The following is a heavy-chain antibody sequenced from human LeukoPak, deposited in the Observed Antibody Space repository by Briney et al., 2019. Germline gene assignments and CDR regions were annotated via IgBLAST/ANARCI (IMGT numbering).Heavy chain of an antibody. CDR3: VRDGRVGATGTPLDL. V-gene: IGHV3-7*01. D-gene: IGHD1-1*01. Sequence: GGSLRLSCAASGFTFSTYWMYWVRQAPGKGLEWVANIKQDGSHKYYVDSVKGRFTISRDNAKNTLYLQMNSLGVDDTAFYYCVRDGRVGATGTPLDLWGQGTLVTVSS. J-gene: IGHJ5*02. CDR1: GFTFSTYW. CDR2: IKQDGSHK.